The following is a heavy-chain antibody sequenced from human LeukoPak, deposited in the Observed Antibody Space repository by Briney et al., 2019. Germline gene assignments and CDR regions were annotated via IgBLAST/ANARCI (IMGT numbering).Heavy chain of an antibody. Sequence: GGSLRLSCAASGFTLSNYAMSWVRQAPGTGLEWVSGISGSGGSTYYADSVKGRFTISRDKSKNTLFLQMNLLRAQDTAVYYCAKKGYSSGYYYYFDNWGQGTLVSVSS. CDR2: ISGSGGST. CDR1: GFTLSNYA. D-gene: IGHD3-22*01. CDR3: AKKGYSSGYYYYFDN. V-gene: IGHV3-23*01. J-gene: IGHJ4*02.